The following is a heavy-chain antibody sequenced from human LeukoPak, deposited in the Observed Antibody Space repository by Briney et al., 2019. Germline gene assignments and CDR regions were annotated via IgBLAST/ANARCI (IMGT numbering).Heavy chain of an antibody. V-gene: IGHV4-4*07. CDR3: ARGAGLRYFDY. CDR1: GGSISSYY. Sequence: PSETLSLTCTVSGGSISSYYWSWIRQPPGKGLEWIGRIYTSGSTNYNPSLKNRVTMSVDTSKNQLPLNPSSVTAADTAVYYCARGAGLRYFDYWGQGTLVTVSS. J-gene: IGHJ4*02. CDR2: IYTSGST.